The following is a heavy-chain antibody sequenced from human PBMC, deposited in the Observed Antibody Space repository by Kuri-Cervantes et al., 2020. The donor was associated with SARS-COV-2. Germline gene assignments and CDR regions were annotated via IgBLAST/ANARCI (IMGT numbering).Heavy chain of an antibody. Sequence: GESLKISCAASGFTFSSYSMNWVRQAPGKGLEWVAFKRYDGSNKYYADSVKGRFTISRHNSKNTLYLQMNGLRAEDTATYYCAKALSTAGLRFSGMDVWGLGTTVTVSS. CDR1: GFTFSSYS. V-gene: IGHV3-30*02. CDR3: AKALSTAGLRFSGMDV. CDR2: KRYDGSNK. D-gene: IGHD6-13*01. J-gene: IGHJ6*02.